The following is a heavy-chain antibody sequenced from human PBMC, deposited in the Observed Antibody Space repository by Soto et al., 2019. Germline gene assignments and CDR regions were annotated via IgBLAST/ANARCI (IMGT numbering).Heavy chain of an antibody. CDR3: AKDRTGFTVTAYYFDY. Sequence: PGGSLTLSRAPSGFTFSSYAMSWVRQAPGKGLEWVSAISGSGGSTYYADSVKGRFTISRDNSKNTLYLQMNSLRAEDTAVYYCAKDRTGFTVTAYYFDYCGHGPLVTVSS. CDR2: ISGSGGST. D-gene: IGHD2-21*02. V-gene: IGHV3-23*01. J-gene: IGHJ4*01. CDR1: GFTFSSYA.